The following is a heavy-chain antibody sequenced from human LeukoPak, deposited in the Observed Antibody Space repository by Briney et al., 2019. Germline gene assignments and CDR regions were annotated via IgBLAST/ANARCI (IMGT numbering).Heavy chain of an antibody. J-gene: IGHJ4*02. D-gene: IGHD3-22*01. Sequence: GGSLRLSCAASGFTFSSYAMSWVRQAPGKGLEWVSAISGSGGSTYYADSVKGRFTISRDSSKNTLYLQMNSLRAEDTAVYYCARKITYYYDSSGYYRPGTYYFDYWGQGTLVTVSS. V-gene: IGHV3-23*01. CDR3: ARKITYYYDSSGYYRPGTYYFDY. CDR2: ISGSGGST. CDR1: GFTFSSYA.